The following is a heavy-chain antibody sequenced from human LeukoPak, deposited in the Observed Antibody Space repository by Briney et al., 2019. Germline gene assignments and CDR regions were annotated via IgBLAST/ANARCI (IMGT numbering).Heavy chain of an antibody. CDR3: ARESLIAAAVDY. D-gene: IGHD6-13*01. Sequence: GGSLRLSCAASGFTFSSYWMHWVRQAPGKGLVWVSRINSDGSNTNYADSVKGRFTISRDNAKNSLYLQMHSLRAEDTAIYYCARESLIAAAVDYWGQGTLVTVSS. CDR2: INSDGSNT. J-gene: IGHJ4*02. V-gene: IGHV3-74*01. CDR1: GFTFSSYW.